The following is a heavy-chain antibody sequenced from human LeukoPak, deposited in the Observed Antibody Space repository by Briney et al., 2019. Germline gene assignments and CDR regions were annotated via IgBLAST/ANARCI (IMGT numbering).Heavy chain of an antibody. CDR3: ARLLGPDVVVPAATLGWFGP. CDR1: GSHFTSYW. V-gene: IGHV5-51*01. D-gene: IGHD2-2*01. J-gene: IGHJ5*02. CDR2: IYPGDSDT. Sequence: GGALQISCQGSGSHFTSYWIGGVRQLPGKGVEGMGIIYPGDSDTRYSPSFQGQVTIPADKSISTAYLQWSSLKASDTAMYYCARLLGPDVVVPAATLGWFGPWGQGTLVTVSS.